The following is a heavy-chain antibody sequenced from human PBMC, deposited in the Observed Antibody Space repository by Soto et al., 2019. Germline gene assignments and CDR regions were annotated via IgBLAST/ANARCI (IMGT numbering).Heavy chain of an antibody. J-gene: IGHJ4*02. CDR2: IYYSGST. D-gene: IGHD6-13*01. CDR3: ARHGFRRQQPDY. CDR1: GGSISSYY. Sequence: PSETLSLTCTVSGGSISSYYWSWIRQPPGKGLEWIGYIYYSGSTNYNPSLKSRVTISVDTSKNQFSLKLSSVTAADTAVYYCARHGFRRQQPDYWGQGTLVTVSS. V-gene: IGHV4-59*08.